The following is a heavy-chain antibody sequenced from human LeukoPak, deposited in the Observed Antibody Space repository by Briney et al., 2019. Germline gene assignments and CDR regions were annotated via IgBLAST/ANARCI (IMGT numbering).Heavy chain of an antibody. D-gene: IGHD2-2*02. CDR1: GYTFTSYY. J-gene: IGHJ5*02. V-gene: IGHV1-46*01. Sequence: ASVKVSCKASGYTFTSYYMHWLRQAPGQGLEWMGIINPSGGSTSYAQKFQGRVTMTRDTSTSTVYMELSSLRSEDTAVYYCARDGGPLGYCSSTSCYTGNWFDPWGQGTLVTVSS. CDR3: ARDGGPLGYCSSTSCYTGNWFDP. CDR2: INPSGGST.